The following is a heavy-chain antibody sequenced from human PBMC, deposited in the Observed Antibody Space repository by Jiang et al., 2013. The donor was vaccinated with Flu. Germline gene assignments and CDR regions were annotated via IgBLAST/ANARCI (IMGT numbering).Heavy chain of an antibody. J-gene: IGHJ1*01. V-gene: IGHV3-23*04. D-gene: IGHD3-22*01. CDR1: GFTFSNYA. Sequence: VQLVESGGGLVQPGGSLRLSCAASGFTFSNYAMSWVRQAPGKGLEWVSTITGSSESTWNADSVKGRFTISRDNSKNTLYLQMNSLRAEDTAVYHCGKPPADSSGSKFFQHWG. CDR2: ITGSSEST. CDR3: GKPPADSSGSKFFQH.